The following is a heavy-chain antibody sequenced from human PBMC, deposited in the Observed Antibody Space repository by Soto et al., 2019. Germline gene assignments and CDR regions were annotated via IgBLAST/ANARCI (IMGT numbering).Heavy chain of an antibody. CDR1: GYTFTSYA. CDR3: ARAQWELTIDY. D-gene: IGHD1-26*01. V-gene: IGHV1-3*01. Sequence: QVQLVQSGAEVKKPGASVKVSCKASGYTFTSYAMHWVRQAPGQRLEWMGWINAGNGNTKYSQKFQGRVTITRDTSASTAYMEVSSLRSEDTAVYYCARAQWELTIDYWGQGTLVTVSS. CDR2: INAGNGNT. J-gene: IGHJ4*02.